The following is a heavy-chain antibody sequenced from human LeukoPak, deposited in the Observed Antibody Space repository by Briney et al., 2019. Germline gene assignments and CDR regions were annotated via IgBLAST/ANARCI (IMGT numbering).Heavy chain of an antibody. Sequence: SETLSPTCTVSGGSISSYYWSWIRQPPGKGLGWIAYISDIGSINYNPSLKSRVTISLETSKNQFSLKLSSVTAADTAVYYCAGHHPRNTVDFWGQGTLVTVSS. J-gene: IGHJ4*02. V-gene: IGHV4-59*08. CDR2: ISDIGSI. CDR1: GGSISSYY. D-gene: IGHD2/OR15-2a*01. CDR3: AGHHPRNTVDF.